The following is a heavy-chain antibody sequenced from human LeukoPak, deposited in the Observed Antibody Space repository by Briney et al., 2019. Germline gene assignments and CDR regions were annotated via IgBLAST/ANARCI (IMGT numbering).Heavy chain of an antibody. CDR1: GYSISSGYC. Sequence: SETLSLTCTVSGYSISSGYCWGWIRQPPGKGLEWIGSIYHSGSTYYNPSLKSRVTISVDTSKNQFSLKPSSVTAADTAVYYCAREGYSYGYYYYYYMDVWGKGTTVTVSS. J-gene: IGHJ6*03. D-gene: IGHD5-18*01. CDR2: IYHSGST. V-gene: IGHV4-38-2*02. CDR3: AREGYSYGYYYYYYMDV.